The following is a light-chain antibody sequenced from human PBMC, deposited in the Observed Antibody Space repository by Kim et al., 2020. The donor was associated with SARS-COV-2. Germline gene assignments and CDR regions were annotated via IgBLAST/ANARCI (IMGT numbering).Light chain of an antibody. CDR2: VNSDGSH. J-gene: IGLJ3*02. V-gene: IGLV4-69*01. Sequence: ASVKLTCTLTSGHTNYAIAWHQQQPEKGPRYLMRVNSDGSHTMGDGVPDRFSGSSSGAERYITISSLQSDDEADYYCQTGDTGIRVFGGGTQLTVL. CDR3: QTGDTGIRV. CDR1: SGHTNYA.